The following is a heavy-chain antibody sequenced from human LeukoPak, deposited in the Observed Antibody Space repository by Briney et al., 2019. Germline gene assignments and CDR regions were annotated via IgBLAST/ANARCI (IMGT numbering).Heavy chain of an antibody. J-gene: IGHJ4*02. Sequence: SVKVSCKASGYAFTGYHIHWVRQAPGQGLEWLGRINPNSGDTDYAQKFQGRVTMTRDTSINTAYVDLSSLKSEDTAVYYCARGDDYKFDSWGQGALVTVSS. CDR2: INPNSGDT. D-gene: IGHD5-24*01. CDR3: ARGDDYKFDS. V-gene: IGHV1-2*06. CDR1: GYAFTGYH.